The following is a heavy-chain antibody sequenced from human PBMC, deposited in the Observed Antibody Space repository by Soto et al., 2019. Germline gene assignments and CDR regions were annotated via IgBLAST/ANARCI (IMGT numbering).Heavy chain of an antibody. D-gene: IGHD2-15*01. J-gene: IGHJ3*02. CDR1: GFTFSSYA. V-gene: IGHV3-23*01. CDR3: AKDTIVVVVAATPDAFDI. Sequence: EVQLLESGGGLVQPGGSLRLSCAASGFTFSSYAMSWVRQAPGKGLEWVSAISGSGGSTYYADSVKGRFTISRDNSKNTLYLQMNSLRAEDTAVYYCAKDTIVVVVAATPDAFDIWGQGTMVTVSS. CDR2: ISGSGGST.